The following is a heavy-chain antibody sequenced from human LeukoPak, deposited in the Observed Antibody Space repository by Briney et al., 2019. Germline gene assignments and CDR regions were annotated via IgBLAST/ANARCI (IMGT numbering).Heavy chain of an antibody. J-gene: IGHJ3*02. D-gene: IGHD3-22*01. CDR2: IYYSGST. CDR3: ARDRTVYYYDSSADAFDI. Sequence: SETLSLTCTVSGGSIGSYYWSWIRQPPGKGLEWIGYIYYSGSTNYNPSLKSRVTISVDTSKNQFSLKLSSVTAADTAVYYCARDRTVYYYDSSADAFDIWGQGTMVTVSS. V-gene: IGHV4-59*01. CDR1: GGSIGSYY.